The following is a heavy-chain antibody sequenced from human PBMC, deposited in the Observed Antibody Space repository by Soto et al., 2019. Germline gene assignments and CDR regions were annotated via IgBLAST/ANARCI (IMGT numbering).Heavy chain of an antibody. Sequence: PETLSLTSSVSGGSISGSYWSWIRQSPGKGLEWLGYVYYTGSTNYSPSLRSRVSISVDTSKNEFSLRLSFVTAADTAVYFCARSVAVPGAHIDYWGQGTQVTVSS. CDR3: ARSVAVPGAHIDY. V-gene: IGHV4-59*01. CDR2: VYYTGST. J-gene: IGHJ4*02. D-gene: IGHD6-19*01. CDR1: GGSISGSY.